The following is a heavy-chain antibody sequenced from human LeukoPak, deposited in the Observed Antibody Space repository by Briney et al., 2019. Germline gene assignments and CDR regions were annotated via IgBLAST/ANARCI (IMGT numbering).Heavy chain of an antibody. CDR1: GFTFSSYG. CDR3: AKDRFVGATTT. Sequence: SGGSLRLSCAASGFTFSSYGMSWVRQAPGKGLEWVSAISGSGGSTYYADSVKGRFTISRDNSKNTLYLQVNSLRAEDTAVYYCAKDRFVGATTTWGQGTLVTVSS. CDR2: ISGSGGST. D-gene: IGHD1-26*01. J-gene: IGHJ5*02. V-gene: IGHV3-23*01.